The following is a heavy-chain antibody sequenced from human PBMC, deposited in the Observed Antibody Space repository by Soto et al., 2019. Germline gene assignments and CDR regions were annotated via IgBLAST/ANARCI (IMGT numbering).Heavy chain of an antibody. Sequence: QVQLVQSGAEVKKPGSSVKVSCKASGGTFSSYAISWVRQAPGQGLEWMGGIIPIFGTANYAQKFQGRVTITADESRSAAYMELSSLRSEDTAVYYCASPPSLRYFAWLLNYYYYGMDVWGQGTTVTVSS. CDR3: ASPPSLRYFAWLLNYYYYGMDV. CDR1: GGTFSSYA. J-gene: IGHJ6*02. CDR2: IIPIFGTA. V-gene: IGHV1-69*01. D-gene: IGHD3-9*01.